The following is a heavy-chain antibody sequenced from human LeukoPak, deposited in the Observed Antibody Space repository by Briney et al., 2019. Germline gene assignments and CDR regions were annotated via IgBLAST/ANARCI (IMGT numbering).Heavy chain of an antibody. J-gene: IGHJ4*02. Sequence: PGGSLRLFCAASGFTFSSYGMRWVRQAPGKGLEWVAVISYDGSNTYYADSVKGRFTISRDNSKNTLYLQMNSLRAEDTALYYCAKDPFSCRSSGCHGIDYWGQGTLVTVSS. D-gene: IGHD6-19*01. CDR1: GFTFSSYG. CDR3: AKDPFSCRSSGCHGIDY. CDR2: ISYDGSNT. V-gene: IGHV3-30*18.